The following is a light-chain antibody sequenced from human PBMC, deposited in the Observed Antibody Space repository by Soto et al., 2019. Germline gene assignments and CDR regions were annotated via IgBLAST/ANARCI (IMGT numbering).Light chain of an antibody. Sequence: DIPMTQSPSSLSASVGDRVPITCRASQSITNYLNWYQQKPGKAPNLLIYAASSLQSGVPSRFSGSGSGTDFTLTISRLEPEDFAVYYCQQYGSSRTFGQGTKVDI. CDR3: QQYGSSRT. V-gene: IGKV1-39*01. J-gene: IGKJ1*01. CDR1: QSITNY. CDR2: AAS.